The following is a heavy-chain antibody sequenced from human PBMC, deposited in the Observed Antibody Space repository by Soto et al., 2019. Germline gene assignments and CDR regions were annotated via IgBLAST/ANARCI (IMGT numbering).Heavy chain of an antibody. CDR2: ISAYNGNT. Sequence: ASVKVSCKASGYTFTSYGISWVRKAPGQGLEWMGWISAYNGNTNYAQKLQGRVTMTTDTSTSTAYMELRSLRSDDTAVYYCARDPDYAMANWFDPWGQGTLVTVSS. D-gene: IGHD3-16*01. CDR1: GYTFTSYG. CDR3: ARDPDYAMANWFDP. J-gene: IGHJ5*02. V-gene: IGHV1-18*01.